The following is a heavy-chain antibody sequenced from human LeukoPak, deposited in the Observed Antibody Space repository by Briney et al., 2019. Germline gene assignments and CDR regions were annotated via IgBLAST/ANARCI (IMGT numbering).Heavy chain of an antibody. CDR2: IWYDGSNK. CDR1: GFTFSSYG. J-gene: IGHJ6*04. Sequence: GGSLRLSCAASGFTFSSYGMHWVRQAPGKGLEWVAVIWYDGSNKYYADSVKGRFTISRDNSKSTLYLQMNSLRAEDTAVYYCGRGPGGYFGLDVWGKGTTVTVSS. D-gene: IGHD3-10*01. V-gene: IGHV3-33*01. CDR3: GRGPGGYFGLDV.